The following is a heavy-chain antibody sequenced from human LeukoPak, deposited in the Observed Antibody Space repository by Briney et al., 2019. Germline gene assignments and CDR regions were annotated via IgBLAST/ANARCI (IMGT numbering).Heavy chain of an antibody. CDR2: IYYSGIT. Sequence: SETLSLTCTVSGGSISSSSYYWGWIRQPPGKGLEWIGRIYYSGITNYNRSLKSRVTISVDTSKNQFSLKLSSVTAADTAVYYCARRGGDYGNWFDPWGQGTLVTVSS. V-gene: IGHV4-39*07. J-gene: IGHJ5*02. D-gene: IGHD4-17*01. CDR1: GGSISSSSYY. CDR3: ARRGGDYGNWFDP.